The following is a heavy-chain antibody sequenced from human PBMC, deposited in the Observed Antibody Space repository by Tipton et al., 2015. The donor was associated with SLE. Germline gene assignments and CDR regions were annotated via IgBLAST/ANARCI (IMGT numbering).Heavy chain of an antibody. Sequence: SLRLSCAASGFTFSSYGMHWVRQAPGKGLEWVAVIWYDGSNKYYADSVKGRFTISRDNSKNTLYLQMNSLRAEDTAVYYCARGCSSGYPEYFQHWGQGTLVTVSS. CDR1: GFTFSSYG. CDR3: ARGCSSGYPEYFQH. CDR2: IWYDGSNK. J-gene: IGHJ1*01. D-gene: IGHD3-22*01. V-gene: IGHV3-33*01.